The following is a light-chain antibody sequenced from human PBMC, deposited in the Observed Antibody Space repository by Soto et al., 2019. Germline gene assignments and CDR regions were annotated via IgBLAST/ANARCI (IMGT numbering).Light chain of an antibody. J-gene: IGLJ1*01. CDR2: DVS. CDR1: SSDVGGYNY. V-gene: IGLV2-11*01. CDR3: CSYAGSSYV. Sequence: QSVLTQPRSVSGSPGQSVTISCTGTSSDVGGYNYVSWYQQHPGKAPKLMIYDVSKRPSWVPDRFSGSKSGNTASLTISGLQAEEEADYFCCSYAGSSYVFGTGTKVTVL.